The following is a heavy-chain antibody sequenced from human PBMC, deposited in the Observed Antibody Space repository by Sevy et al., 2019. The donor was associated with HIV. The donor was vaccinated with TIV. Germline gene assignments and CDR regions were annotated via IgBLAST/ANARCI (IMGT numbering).Heavy chain of an antibody. Sequence: ASVKVSCKASGYTFTGHYMHWVRQAPGQGLEWMGWINPNSGSTDYAQKFQGRVTLTRDTSISTAYLELSRLTSDDTAVYYCARVFPYCSGGSCDSPYDAFDIWGQGTMVTVSS. CDR2: INPNSGST. D-gene: IGHD2-15*01. J-gene: IGHJ3*02. V-gene: IGHV1-2*02. CDR1: GYTFTGHY. CDR3: ARVFPYCSGGSCDSPYDAFDI.